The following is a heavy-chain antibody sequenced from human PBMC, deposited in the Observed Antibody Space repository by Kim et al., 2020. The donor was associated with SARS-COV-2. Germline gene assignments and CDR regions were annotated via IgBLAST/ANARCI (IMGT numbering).Heavy chain of an antibody. D-gene: IGHD2-15*01. CDR1: GFTVSSNY. V-gene: IGHV3-53*01. CDR2: IYSGGST. CDR3: ARGPTCSGGSCVAY. Sequence: GGSLRLSCAASGFTVSSNYMSWVRQAPGKGLEWVSVIYSGGSTYYADSVKGRFTISRDNSKNTLYLQMNSLRAEDTAVYYCARGPTCSGGSCVAYWGQGTLVTVSS. J-gene: IGHJ4*02.